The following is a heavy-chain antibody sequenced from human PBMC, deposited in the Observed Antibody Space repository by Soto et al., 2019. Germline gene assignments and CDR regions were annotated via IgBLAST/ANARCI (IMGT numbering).Heavy chain of an antibody. CDR2: ISSGGDYI. Sequence: AQVVESGGGLVKPGGSLRRYCRFTFSMYSMNWVRQAPGKGLEWVASISSGGDYIKYADSVKGRFTISRDNAENSVALLMSSLRVEDTAVYFCTRDQGGSYDSWFDPWGQGTLVTVSS. J-gene: IGHJ5*02. CDR3: TRDQGGSYDSWFDP. D-gene: IGHD1-26*01. V-gene: IGHV3-21*01. CDR1: FTFSMYS.